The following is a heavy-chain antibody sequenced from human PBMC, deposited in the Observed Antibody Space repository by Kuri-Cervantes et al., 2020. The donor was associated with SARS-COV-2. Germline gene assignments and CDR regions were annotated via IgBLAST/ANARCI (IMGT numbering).Heavy chain of an antibody. CDR2: IIPIFGTA. CDR1: GGTFSSYA. Sequence: SVKVSCKASGGTFSSYAISWVRQAPGQGLEWMGGIIPIFGTANYAQKLQGRVTMTTDTSTSTAYMELRSLRSDGTAVYYCARPYCSSSSCYDGTFDSWGQGTLVTVSS. D-gene: IGHD2-2*01. J-gene: IGHJ4*02. V-gene: IGHV1-69*05. CDR3: ARPYCSSSSCYDGTFDS.